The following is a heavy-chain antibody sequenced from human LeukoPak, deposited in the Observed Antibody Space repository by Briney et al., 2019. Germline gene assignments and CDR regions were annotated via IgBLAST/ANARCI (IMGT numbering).Heavy chain of an antibody. CDR3: ARSSGWGY. CDR2: INHSGST. D-gene: IGHD6-19*01. J-gene: IGHJ4*02. Sequence: SETLSLTCAVYGGSFSGYYWSWIRQPPGKGLEWIGEINHSGSTNYNPSLKSRVTISVDTSKNQFSLKLSSVTAADTAVYYCARSSGWGYWGQGTLVTVFS. V-gene: IGHV4-34*01. CDR1: GGSFSGYY.